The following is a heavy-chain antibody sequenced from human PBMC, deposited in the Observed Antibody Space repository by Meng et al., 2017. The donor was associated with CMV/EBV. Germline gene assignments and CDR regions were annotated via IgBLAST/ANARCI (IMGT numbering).Heavy chain of an antibody. J-gene: IGHJ4*02. D-gene: IGHD1-26*01. V-gene: IGHV6-1*01. CDR1: GDSFTSNSAA. CDR3: ARDRFSGSYFDY. Sequence: GDSFTSNSAAWNWIRQSPSRGLEWLGRTYYRSKWYNDYAVSVKSRITVNPDTSKNQFSLQLNSVTPEDTAGYYCARDRFSGSYFDYWGQGTLVTVSS. CDR2: TYYRSKWYN.